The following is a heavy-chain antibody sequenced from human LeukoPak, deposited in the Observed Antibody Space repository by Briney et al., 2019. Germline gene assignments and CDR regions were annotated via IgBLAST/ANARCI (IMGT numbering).Heavy chain of an antibody. CDR2: ISGSGGST. V-gene: IGHV3-23*01. D-gene: IGHD2-15*01. J-gene: IGHJ5*02. CDR1: GFTFSSYA. CDR3: AKVVVAATRGDWFDP. Sequence: GGSLRLSCAASGFTFSSYAMSWVRQAPGKGLEWVSAISGSGGSTYYADSVKGRFTISRDNSKNTLYLQMNSLRAEDTAVYYCAKVVVAATRGDWFDPWGQGTLVTVSS.